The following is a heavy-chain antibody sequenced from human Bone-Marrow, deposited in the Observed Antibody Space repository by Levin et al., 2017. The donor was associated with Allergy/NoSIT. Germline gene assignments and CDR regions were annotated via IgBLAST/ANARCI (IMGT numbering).Heavy chain of an antibody. CDR3: AKSGRASRGVGYCRGGSCYPIDS. Sequence: GESLKISCAASRFTFNSYGMHWVRQAPGKGLEWVALISHDGDNKYYADSVKGRFTISRDNSKKTLYLQMNSLRPEDTAVYYCAKSGRASRGVGYCRGGSCYPIDSWGQGTLVTVSS. V-gene: IGHV3-30*18. J-gene: IGHJ4*02. D-gene: IGHD2-15*01. CDR2: ISHDGDNK. CDR1: RFTFNSYG.